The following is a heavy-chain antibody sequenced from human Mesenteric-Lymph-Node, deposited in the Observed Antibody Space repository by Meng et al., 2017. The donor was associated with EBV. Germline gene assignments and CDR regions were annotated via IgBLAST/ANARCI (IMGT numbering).Heavy chain of an antibody. V-gene: IGHV2-5*02. CDR2: IYWDDDK. Sequence: QITLKESGPTPVKPTPTLTLTCTFSGFSLRTSGVGVGWIRQPPGKALEWLALIYWDDDKRYSPSLKTRLTITKDTSENQVVLTMTNMDPVDAATYYCAHRTSNCFDPWGQGTLVTVSS. J-gene: IGHJ5*02. CDR3: AHRTSNCFDP. CDR1: GFSLRTSGVG.